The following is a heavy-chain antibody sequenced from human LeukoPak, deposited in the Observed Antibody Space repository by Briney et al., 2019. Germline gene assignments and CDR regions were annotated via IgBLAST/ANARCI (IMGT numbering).Heavy chain of an antibody. D-gene: IGHD6-13*01. CDR1: GYTFTSYD. CDR2: MNPNSGNT. V-gene: IGHV1-8*01. Sequence: ASVKVSCKASGYTFTSYDINWARQATGQGLEWMGWMNPNSGNTGYAQKFQGRVTMTRNTSISTAYMELSSLRSEDTAVYYCARGIAAAGTSDPWGQGTLVTVSS. CDR3: ARGIAAAGTSDP. J-gene: IGHJ5*02.